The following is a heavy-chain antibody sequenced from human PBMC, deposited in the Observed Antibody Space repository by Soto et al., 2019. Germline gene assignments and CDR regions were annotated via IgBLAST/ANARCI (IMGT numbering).Heavy chain of an antibody. CDR2: INGGGSTT. CDR1: GFTFSAYW. D-gene: IGHD1-26*01. CDR3: ARVVAHYNGSYRTIDY. Sequence: EVQLVESGGGLVQPGGSLRLSCAASGFTFSAYWMYWVRQAPGKGLVWVSRINGGGSTTSYADSVKGRFTVSRDNAKNTLYLQMNSLRADDTAVYYCARVVAHYNGSYRTIDYWGQGTLVTVSS. V-gene: IGHV3-74*01. J-gene: IGHJ4*02.